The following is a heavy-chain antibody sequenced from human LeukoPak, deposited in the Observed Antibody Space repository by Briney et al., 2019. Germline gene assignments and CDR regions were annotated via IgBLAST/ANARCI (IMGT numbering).Heavy chain of an antibody. V-gene: IGHV4-34*01. Sequence: SETLSLTCAVYGGSFSGYYWSWIRQPPGKGLEWIGEINHSGSTNYNPSLKSRVTISVDTSKNQFSLELSSVTAADTAVYYCASAMTTVTTGWFDPWGQGTLVTVSS. D-gene: IGHD4-17*01. CDR1: GGSFSGYY. CDR2: INHSGST. J-gene: IGHJ5*02. CDR3: ASAMTTVTTGWFDP.